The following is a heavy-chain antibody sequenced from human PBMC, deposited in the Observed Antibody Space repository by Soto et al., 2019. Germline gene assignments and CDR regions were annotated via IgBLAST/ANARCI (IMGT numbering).Heavy chain of an antibody. J-gene: IGHJ4*02. CDR1: GFAFSSYV. D-gene: IGHD5-18*01. Sequence: GGSLRLSCAASGFAFSSYVMHWVRQAPGRGLEWMSLVSSDGNNKYYAESVKGRFTISKDSSKNTLYLQMDSLKPEDTAVYYCAREDDTPLAPYFAYWGQGTLVTVSS. V-gene: IGHV3-30-3*01. CDR2: VSSDGNNK. CDR3: AREDDTPLAPYFAY.